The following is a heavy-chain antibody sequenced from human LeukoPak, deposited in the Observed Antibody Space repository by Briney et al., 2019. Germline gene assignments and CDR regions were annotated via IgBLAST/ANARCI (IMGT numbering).Heavy chain of an antibody. D-gene: IGHD2-15*01. CDR2: ISRSGSTK. CDR3: ARVLRYCSGGNCYSGGLGYMDV. CDR1: GFTFSDYN. V-gene: IGHV3-11*01. J-gene: IGHJ6*03. Sequence: GGSLRLSCAASGFTFSDYNMRWIRQAPGKGLEWVSSISRSGSTKYYADSVKGRFTISRDNAKNSLFLQMNSLRAEDTAVYYRARVLRYCSGGNCYSGGLGYMDVWGEGTTVTISS.